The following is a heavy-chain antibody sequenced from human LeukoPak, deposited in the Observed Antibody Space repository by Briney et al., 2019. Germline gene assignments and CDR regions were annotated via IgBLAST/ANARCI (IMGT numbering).Heavy chain of an antibody. CDR1: GYSFTSYW. D-gene: IGHD3-22*01. J-gene: IGHJ4*02. Sequence: GESLRISCKGSGYSFTSYWISWVRQMPGKGLEWMGRIGPSDSYTNYSPSFQGHVTISADKSISTAYLQWSSLKASDTAMYYCARHVGYYDSSGYYFLKLDYWGQGTLVTVSS. CDR2: IGPSDSYT. V-gene: IGHV5-10-1*01. CDR3: ARHVGYYDSSGYYFLKLDY.